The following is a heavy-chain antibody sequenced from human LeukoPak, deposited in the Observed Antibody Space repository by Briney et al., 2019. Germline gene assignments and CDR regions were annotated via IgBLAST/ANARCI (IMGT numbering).Heavy chain of an antibody. CDR2: INPSGGSA. V-gene: IGHV1-46*01. D-gene: IGHD3-22*01. Sequence: ASVKVSCKASGYTFTSYYMHWVRQAPGQGLEWMGIINPSGGSAIYAQNFQGRVTMTRDTSTSTFYMELSSLGSEDTAVYFCARDVASSGYYWDWGQGTLVTVSS. CDR3: ARDVASSGYYWD. J-gene: IGHJ4*02. CDR1: GYTFTSYY.